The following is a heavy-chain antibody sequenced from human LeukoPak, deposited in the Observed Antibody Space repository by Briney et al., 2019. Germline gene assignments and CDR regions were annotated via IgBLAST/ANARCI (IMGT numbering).Heavy chain of an antibody. CDR1: GYTFTKYA. V-gene: IGHV1-3*01. D-gene: IGHD2-15*01. Sequence: ASVKVSCKASGYTFTKYAIHWVRQAPGQRLEWMGWINAGNGNTKYSQNFQGRVTITRDTSASTAYMELSSLRSEDTAVYYCARGPPSALLYCNGRNCYSGLFDPWGQGTLVTVSS. CDR2: INAGNGNT. J-gene: IGHJ5*02. CDR3: ARGPPSALLYCNGRNCYSGLFDP.